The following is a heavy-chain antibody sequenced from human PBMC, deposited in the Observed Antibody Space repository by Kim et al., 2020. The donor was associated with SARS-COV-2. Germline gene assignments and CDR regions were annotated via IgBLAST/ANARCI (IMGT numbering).Heavy chain of an antibody. D-gene: IGHD1-26*01. V-gene: IGHV1-2*02. CDR1: GYTFTGYY. CDR3: ARVSVGYCYYMDV. J-gene: IGHJ6*03. CDR2: INPNSGGT. Sequence: ASVKVSCNASGYTFTGYYMHWVRQAPGQGLEWMGWINPNSGGTNYAQKFQGRVTMTRDTSISTAYMELSRLRSDDTAVFYCARVSVGYCYYMDVWGEGTTVTVSS.